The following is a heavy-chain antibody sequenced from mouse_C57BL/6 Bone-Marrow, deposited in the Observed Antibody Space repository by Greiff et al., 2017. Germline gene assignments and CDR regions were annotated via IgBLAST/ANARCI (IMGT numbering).Heavy chain of an antibody. V-gene: IGHV1-59*01. J-gene: IGHJ3*01. Sequence: QVQLQQPGAELVRPGTSVKLSCKASGYTFTSYWMHWVKQRPGQGLEWIGVIDPSDSYTNYNQKFKGKATLTVDTSSSTAYMQRSSLTSEDSAVYYCARCDYDWFAYWGQGTLVTVSA. D-gene: IGHD2-4*01. CDR3: ARCDYDWFAY. CDR2: IDPSDSYT. CDR1: GYTFTSYW.